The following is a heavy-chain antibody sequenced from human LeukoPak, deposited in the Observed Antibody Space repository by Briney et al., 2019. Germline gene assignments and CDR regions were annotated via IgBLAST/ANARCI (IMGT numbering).Heavy chain of an antibody. V-gene: IGHV1-2*02. D-gene: IGHD3-22*01. CDR3: ASDERYDSSGYPFDY. J-gene: IGHJ4*02. Sequence: ASVRVSCKASGYAFTGYFIHWVRQAPGQGVEGMGWINPNSGGTNYAQKFQGRVTMTRDTSISTAYMELSRLRSDDTAVYYCASDERYDSSGYPFDYWGQGTLVTVSS. CDR2: INPNSGGT. CDR1: GYAFTGYF.